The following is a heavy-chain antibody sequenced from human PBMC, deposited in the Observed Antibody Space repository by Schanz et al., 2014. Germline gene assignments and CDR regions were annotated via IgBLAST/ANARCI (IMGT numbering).Heavy chain of an antibody. D-gene: IGHD5-18*01. J-gene: IGHJ3*02. V-gene: IGHV3-30*04. Sequence: QVQLVESGGGVVQPGRSLRLSCAASGFSFSTYAMHWVRQAPGKGLRCVAVISGNGGEKYYADSVKGRFTISRDNSENTLFLEMNSLRLEDTAVYYCAREEGYGYGPGAFDIWGQGTMVSVSS. CDR1: GFSFSTYA. CDR3: AREEGYGYGPGAFDI. CDR2: ISGNGGEK.